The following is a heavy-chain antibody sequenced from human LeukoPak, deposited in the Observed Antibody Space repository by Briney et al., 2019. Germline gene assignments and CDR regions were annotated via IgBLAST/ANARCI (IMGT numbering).Heavy chain of an antibody. CDR1: GFTFSSYW. J-gene: IGHJ5*02. CDR2: IKQDGSEK. Sequence: GGSLRLSCAASGFTFSSYWMSWVSQAPGKGLEWVANIKQDGSEKYYVDSVKGRFTISRDNAKNSLYLQMNSLRAEDTAVYYCARSGRYNWNDNWFDPWGQGTLVTVSS. V-gene: IGHV3-7*03. CDR3: ARSGRYNWNDNWFDP. D-gene: IGHD1-1*01.